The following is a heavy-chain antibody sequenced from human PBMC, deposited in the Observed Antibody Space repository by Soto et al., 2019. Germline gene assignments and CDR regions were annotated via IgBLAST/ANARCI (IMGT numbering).Heavy chain of an antibody. CDR2: IIPIFGTA. CDR3: ARVPSSSINWFDP. D-gene: IGHD6-19*01. J-gene: IGHJ5*02. CDR1: GGTFSSYA. Sequence: SVKVSCKASGGTFSSYAISWVRQAPGQGLEWMGGIIPIFGTANYAQKFQGRVTITADESTSTAYMELSSLRSEDTAVYYCARVPSSSINWFDPWGQGTLATVSS. V-gene: IGHV1-69*13.